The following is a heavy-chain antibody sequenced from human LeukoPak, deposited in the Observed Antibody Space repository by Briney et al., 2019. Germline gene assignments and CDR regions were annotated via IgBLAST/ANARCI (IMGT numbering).Heavy chain of an antibody. Sequence: PGGSLRLSCAASGFTFRNYWMNWVRQAPGKGLEWVANIKQNGSEKYYVDSVKGRFTISRDNAKNSLYLQMNSLRAGDTAVYYCARDALAYYDSSGYYFDYWGQGTLVTVSS. J-gene: IGHJ4*02. CDR2: IKQNGSEK. CDR3: ARDALAYYDSSGYYFDY. CDR1: GFTFRNYW. D-gene: IGHD3-22*01. V-gene: IGHV3-7*01.